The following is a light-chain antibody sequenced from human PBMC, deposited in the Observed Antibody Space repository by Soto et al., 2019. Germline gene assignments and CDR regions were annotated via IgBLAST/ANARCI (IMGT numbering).Light chain of an antibody. CDR3: QQYSSPPRT. Sequence: EIVLTQSPGSLSLSPGERATLSCRASQSVSSYLAWYQQKPGQAPRLLSYGASSRATGFPDRFSGRGSGTDFSLTISSLEPEDSAVYYCQQYSSPPRTFGQGTKVEIK. V-gene: IGKV3-20*01. J-gene: IGKJ1*01. CDR2: GAS. CDR1: QSVSSY.